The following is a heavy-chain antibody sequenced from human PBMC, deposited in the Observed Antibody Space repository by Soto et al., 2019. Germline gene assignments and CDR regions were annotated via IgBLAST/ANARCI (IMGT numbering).Heavy chain of an antibody. V-gene: IGHV5-51*01. Sequence: GESLKISCKASGYSFSTYWIAWVRQMPGKGLEWMGSIFPADSETTYSPSFQGQVTISADRSMSTAYLQWDNLKASDTAMYYCARNIMRRYCSSTSCPNLGWFDPWGQRTLVTVSA. J-gene: IGHJ5*02. CDR1: GYSFSTYW. CDR2: IFPADSET. CDR3: ARNIMRRYCSSTSCPNLGWFDP. D-gene: IGHD2-2*01.